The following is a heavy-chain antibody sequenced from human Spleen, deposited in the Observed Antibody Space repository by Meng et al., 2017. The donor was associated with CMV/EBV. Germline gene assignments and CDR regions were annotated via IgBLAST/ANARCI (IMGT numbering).Heavy chain of an antibody. CDR3: ARGDGGNGSDY. CDR1: GYTCTNSY. CDR2: INPSGGST. Sequence: QVQRGQAGAELQNTVASVNVSCKASGYTCTNSYMHWVRQAPGQGLEWMGVINPSGGSTNYAQKFQGRLTMTRDTSTSTVYMELSSLRSEDTAVYYCARGDGGNGSDYWGQGTLVTVSS. J-gene: IGHJ4*02. D-gene: IGHD4-23*01. V-gene: IGHV1-46*01.